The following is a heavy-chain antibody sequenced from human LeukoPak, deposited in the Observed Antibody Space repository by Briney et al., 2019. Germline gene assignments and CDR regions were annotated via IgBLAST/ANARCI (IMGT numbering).Heavy chain of an antibody. V-gene: IGHV3-23*01. J-gene: IGHJ4*02. CDR2: ISGRGGST. Sequence: GGSLRLSCAASGFTFSNYAMSWVRQAPGKGLEWVSAISGRGGSTYYAVSVKGRFTISRDNSKNTLYLQMNSLRAEDTAVYYCAKAGFSYYYDSSGYADYWGQGTLVTVSS. CDR1: GFTFSNYA. CDR3: AKAGFSYYYDSSGYADY. D-gene: IGHD3-22*01.